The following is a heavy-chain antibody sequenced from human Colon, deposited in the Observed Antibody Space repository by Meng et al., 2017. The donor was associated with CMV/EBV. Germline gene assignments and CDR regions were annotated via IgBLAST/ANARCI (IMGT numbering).Heavy chain of an antibody. V-gene: IGHV3-21*01. D-gene: IGHD4-17*01. Sequence: SGFTFSDSSMNWVRQAPGKGLEWVSSISTTSTIVHYSDSVKGRFTISRDNAKNSVYLQMASLRVEDTAMYYCARDSPTGDYGDYHGYWGQGILVTVSS. CDR1: GFTFSDSS. J-gene: IGHJ4*01. CDR2: ISTTSTIV. CDR3: ARDSPTGDYGDYHGY.